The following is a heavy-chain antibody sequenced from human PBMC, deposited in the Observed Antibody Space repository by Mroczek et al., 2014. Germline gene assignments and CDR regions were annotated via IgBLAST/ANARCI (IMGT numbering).Heavy chain of an antibody. CDR2: ISWNSGSI. CDR1: GFTFDDYA. D-gene: IGHD3-22*01. CDR3: AKDIGLYDSSGYPDAYYYYGMDV. V-gene: IGHV3-9*01. J-gene: IGHJ6*02. Sequence: SGEGLVQPGRSLRLSCAASGFTFDDYAMHWVRQAPGKGLEWVSGISWNSGSIGYADSVKGRFTISRDNAKNSLYLQMNSLRAEDTALYYCAKDIGLYDSSGYPDAYYYYGMDVWGQGTTVTVSS.